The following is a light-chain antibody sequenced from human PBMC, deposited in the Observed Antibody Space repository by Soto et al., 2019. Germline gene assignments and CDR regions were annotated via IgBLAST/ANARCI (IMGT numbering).Light chain of an antibody. CDR2: SNN. Sequence: QSVLTQPASASVTPGQRVTISCSGSSSNIGGNSVNWYQQLPQTAPKLLIYSNNRRPSGVPDRFSGSKSGTSASLAISGLQSEDEADFYCAAWDDSLDAYVFGAGTKVTVL. CDR3: AAWDDSLDAYV. CDR1: SSNIGGNS. V-gene: IGLV1-44*01. J-gene: IGLJ1*01.